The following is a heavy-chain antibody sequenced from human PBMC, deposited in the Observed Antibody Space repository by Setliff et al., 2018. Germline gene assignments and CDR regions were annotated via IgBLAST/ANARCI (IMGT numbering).Heavy chain of an antibody. D-gene: IGHD2-21*02. CDR1: GYSISSGYI. CDR3: ARDLGHGGDSDY. CDR2: IGHTGSI. J-gene: IGHJ4*02. Sequence: SETLSLTCTVSGYSISSGYIWGWIRQPPGKGLEWVGNIGHTGSINYNPSLKSRLTISRGTSKNQVSLKLNSVTATDTAVYYCARDLGHGGDSDYWCQGILVTVCS. V-gene: IGHV4-38-2*02.